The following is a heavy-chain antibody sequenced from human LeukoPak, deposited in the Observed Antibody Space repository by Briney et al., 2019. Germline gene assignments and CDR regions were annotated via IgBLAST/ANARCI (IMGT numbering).Heavy chain of an antibody. CDR3: SRDHGDYSFDY. CDR1: GFTFSNYG. D-gene: IGHD4-17*01. V-gene: IGHV3-33*01. J-gene: IGHJ4*02. Sequence: GGSLRLSCVASGFTFSNYGMNWVRQAPGKGLEWVAIIWFDGSNMDYADSVKGRFTISRDNSKNTLFLQMNSLRAEDTAVYYCSRDHGDYSFDYWGQGTLVTVSS. CDR2: IWFDGSNM.